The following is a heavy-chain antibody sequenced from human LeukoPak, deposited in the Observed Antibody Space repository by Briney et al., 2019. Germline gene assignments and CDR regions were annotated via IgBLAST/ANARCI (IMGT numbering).Heavy chain of an antibody. V-gene: IGHV3-49*03. Sequence: GGSLRLSCAASGFTVSSNYMSWFRQAPGKGLEWVGFIRSKAYGGTTEYAASVKGRFTISRDDSKSIAYLQMNSLKTEDTAVYYCTLGDAFDIWGQGTMVTVSS. CDR2: IRSKAYGGTT. J-gene: IGHJ3*02. CDR1: GFTVSSNY. CDR3: TLGDAFDI.